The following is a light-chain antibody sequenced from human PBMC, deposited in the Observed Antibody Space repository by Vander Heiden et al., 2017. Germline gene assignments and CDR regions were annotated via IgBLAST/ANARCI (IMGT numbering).Light chain of an antibody. V-gene: IGLV1-51*01. Sequence: QSVFTQPPSVSAAPGQKVTISCSGSSSNIGYNSVSWYQQLPGTAPKFLIYDNNKRPSGIPDRFSGSKSGTSATLDITGLQTGDEAGYYCGAWDSSLSVVLFGGGTKLTVL. CDR1: SSNIGYNS. CDR3: GAWDSSLSVVL. J-gene: IGLJ3*02. CDR2: DNN.